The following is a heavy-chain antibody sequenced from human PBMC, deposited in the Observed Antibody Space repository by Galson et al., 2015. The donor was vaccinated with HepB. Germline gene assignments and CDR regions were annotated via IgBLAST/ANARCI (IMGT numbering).Heavy chain of an antibody. D-gene: IGHD3-22*01. V-gene: IGHV4-59*02. Sequence: SESLPLTSTVSGDSVTTPYGSWTRHPPPKGPERLGDIHSSGRTHSNPSPKSRVTITVDTSKNQFSLKLNSVTATDTAVYYCAADRGYLAFHIWGHGTMVTVSS. CDR1: GDSVTTPY. CDR2: IHSSGRT. J-gene: IGHJ3*02. CDR3: AADRGYLAFHI.